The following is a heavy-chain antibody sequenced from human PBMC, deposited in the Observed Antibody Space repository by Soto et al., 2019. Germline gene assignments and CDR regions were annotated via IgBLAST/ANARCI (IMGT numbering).Heavy chain of an antibody. CDR3: AKVLSARIAAAGSGFDY. J-gene: IGHJ4*02. Sequence: QVQLVESGGGVVQPGRSLRLSCAASGFTFSSYGMHWVRQAPGKGLEWVAVISYDGSNKYYADSVKGRFTISRDNSKNTLYLRMNSLRAEDTAVYYCAKVLSARIAAAGSGFDYWGQGTLVTVSS. CDR1: GFTFSSYG. V-gene: IGHV3-30*18. CDR2: ISYDGSNK. D-gene: IGHD6-13*01.